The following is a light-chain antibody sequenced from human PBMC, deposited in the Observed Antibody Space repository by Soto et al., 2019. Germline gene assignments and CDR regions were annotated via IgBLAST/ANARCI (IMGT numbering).Light chain of an antibody. Sequence: EIVLTQSPATLSLSPGERATLSCRASQSVSSYLAWYQQKPGQAPRLLIYDASNRATGIPARFSGSGSGTDFTLTISSLEPEDFAVYYCQQLSNWLLTFGQGTRLEIK. J-gene: IGKJ5*01. CDR3: QQLSNWLLT. CDR2: DAS. CDR1: QSVSSY. V-gene: IGKV3-11*01.